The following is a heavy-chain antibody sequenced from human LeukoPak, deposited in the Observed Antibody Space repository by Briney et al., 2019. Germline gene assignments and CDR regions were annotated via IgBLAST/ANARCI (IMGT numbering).Heavy chain of an antibody. D-gene: IGHD3-9*01. J-gene: IGHJ4*02. V-gene: IGHV1-18*01. CDR3: ARLGFLTGYLMSFDY. CDR1: GYTFTSYG. CDR2: ISAYNGNT. Sequence: ASVKVSCKASGYTFTSYGISWVRQAPGQGLEWMGWISAYNGNTNYAQKLQGRVTMTTDTSTSTAYMELRSLRSDDTAVYYCARLGFLTGYLMSFDYWGQGTLVTVSS.